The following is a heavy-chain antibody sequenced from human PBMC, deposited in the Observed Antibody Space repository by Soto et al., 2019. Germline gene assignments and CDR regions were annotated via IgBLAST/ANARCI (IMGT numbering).Heavy chain of an antibody. CDR3: ARGVYDSSGYYYP. CDR2: ISSTGSAI. J-gene: IGHJ5*02. Sequence: GGSLRLSCAASGFPFSSYEMSWVRQAPGKGLECTSYISSTGSAISYADSVKGRFTISRDNAKNSLYLQMNNLRAEDTAVYYCARGVYDSSGYYYPWGQGTLVTVSS. V-gene: IGHV3-48*03. D-gene: IGHD3-22*01. CDR1: GFPFSSYE.